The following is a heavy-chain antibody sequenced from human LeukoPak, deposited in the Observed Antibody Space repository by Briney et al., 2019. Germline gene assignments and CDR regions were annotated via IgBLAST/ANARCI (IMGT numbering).Heavy chain of an antibody. CDR1: GFTFSSYG. Sequence: GGSLRLSCAASGFTFSSYGMHWVRQAPGKGLEGVSIIWYDGSNKYYADSVKGRFTISRDNSKNTLYLQMNSLRAEDTAVYYCTRDPYDILIGYSPYFDYWGQGTLVTVSS. D-gene: IGHD3-9*01. J-gene: IGHJ4*02. V-gene: IGHV3-33*01. CDR2: IWYDGSNK. CDR3: TRDPYDILIGYSPYFDY.